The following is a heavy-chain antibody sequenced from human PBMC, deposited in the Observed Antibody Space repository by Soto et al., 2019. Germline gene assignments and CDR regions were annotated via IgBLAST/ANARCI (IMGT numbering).Heavy chain of an antibody. D-gene: IGHD3-22*01. V-gene: IGHV1-46*01. J-gene: IGHJ4*02. CDR3: ARVLIYDSSGYYCAF. Sequence: QVQLVQSGAEVKKPGASVKVSCKASGYTFTSYYMHWVRQAPGQGLEWMGIINPSGGSTRYAQKFQGRVTMTRDTSTSTAYIELSRLTSEDTAMYHCARVLIYDSSGYYCAFWGQGALVTVSS. CDR2: INPSGGST. CDR1: GYTFTSYY.